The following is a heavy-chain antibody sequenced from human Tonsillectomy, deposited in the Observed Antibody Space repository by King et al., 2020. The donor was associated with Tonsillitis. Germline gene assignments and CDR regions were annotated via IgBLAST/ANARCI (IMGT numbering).Heavy chain of an antibody. Sequence: VQLVESGGGLVQPGGSLKLSFAASGFTFSGSAMHWVRQASGKGLEWVGRIRSEPHSYATAYAASLKGRFTISRDDSKNTADLQMNSLKTEDTAVYYCTRSGNCGGDCYYDYWGQGTLVTVSS. D-gene: IGHD2-21*02. V-gene: IGHV3-73*01. CDR3: TRSGNCGGDCYYDY. CDR2: IRSEPHSYAT. J-gene: IGHJ4*02. CDR1: GFTFSGSA.